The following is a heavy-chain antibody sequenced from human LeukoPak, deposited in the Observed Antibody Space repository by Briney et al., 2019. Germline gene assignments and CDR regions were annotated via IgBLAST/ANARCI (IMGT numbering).Heavy chain of an antibody. V-gene: IGHV4-61*02. CDR2: IYTSGST. J-gene: IGHJ5*02. D-gene: IGHD3-22*01. CDR1: GGSISSSNW. Sequence: PSETLSLTCTVSGGSISSSNWWSWVRQPAGKGLEWIGRIYTSGSTNYNPSLKSRITISVDTSKNQFSLKLSSVTAADTAVYYCARRPVNYYDSSGYYPRLPGWFDPWGQGTLVTVSS. CDR3: ARRPVNYYDSSGYYPRLPGWFDP.